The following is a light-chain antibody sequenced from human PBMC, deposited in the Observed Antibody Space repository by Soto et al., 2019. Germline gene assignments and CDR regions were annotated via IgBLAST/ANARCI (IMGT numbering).Light chain of an antibody. CDR1: QGIRND. J-gene: IGKJ1*01. CDR2: AAS. CDR3: QQHSTYPLT. Sequence: DIQMTQFPSSLSASVGDRVTITCRASQGIRNDLAWYQQKPGKAPKRLIYAASSLQSRVPSRFSGSGFRTEFTRAISSRQPEDFATFYWQQHSTYPLTFGQGTKVEIK. V-gene: IGKV1-17*01.